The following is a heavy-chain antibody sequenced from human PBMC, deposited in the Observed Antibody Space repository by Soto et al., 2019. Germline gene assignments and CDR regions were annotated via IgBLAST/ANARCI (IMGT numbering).Heavy chain of an antibody. D-gene: IGHD2-15*01. Sequence: QVQLVQSGAEVKKPGASVKVSCKASGYTSTSYYMHWVRQAPGQGLEWMGIISPSGGSTTYAQKFQGRVRITRDTSTSTVYMELSSLRSEDTAVYYCARVYCSGGGCYGIDYWGQGTLVTVSS. CDR1: GYTSTSYY. V-gene: IGHV1-46*01. CDR2: ISPSGGST. J-gene: IGHJ4*02. CDR3: ARVYCSGGGCYGIDY.